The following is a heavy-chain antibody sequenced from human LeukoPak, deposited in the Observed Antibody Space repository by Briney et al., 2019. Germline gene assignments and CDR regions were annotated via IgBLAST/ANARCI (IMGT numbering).Heavy chain of an antibody. J-gene: IGHJ4*02. D-gene: IGHD3-16*01. CDR2: INPNSGDT. Sequence: ASVKVSCRASGYTFTGYYMHWVRQAPGQGLEWMGWINPNSGDTKYAQKFQGRVTMTRDTSISTAYMELSRLRSDDTAVYYCATQRGSYLWGTDFDYWGQGTLVTVSS. CDR1: GYTFTGYY. V-gene: IGHV1-2*02. CDR3: ATQRGSYLWGTDFDY.